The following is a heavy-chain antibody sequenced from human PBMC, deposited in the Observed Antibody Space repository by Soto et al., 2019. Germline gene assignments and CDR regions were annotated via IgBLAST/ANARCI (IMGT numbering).Heavy chain of an antibody. CDR2: ISVYNGDT. CDR1: GYILTSYG. Sequence: QAQLVQSGAEVKRLGASVKVSCKASGYILTSYGISWVRQAPGQGLEWMGWISVYNGDTNHAQKFQGRVIMTTDTSTSTAFMELRTLRSDDTAVYYCATTTGYSYHYYGMDVWGQGTTVTVSS. V-gene: IGHV1-18*01. D-gene: IGHD3-9*01. J-gene: IGHJ6*02. CDR3: ATTTGYSYHYYGMDV.